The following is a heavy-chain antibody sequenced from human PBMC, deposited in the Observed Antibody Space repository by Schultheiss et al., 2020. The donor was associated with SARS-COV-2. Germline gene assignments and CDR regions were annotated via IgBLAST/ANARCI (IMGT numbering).Heavy chain of an antibody. D-gene: IGHD3-3*01. CDR3: ARESYDFWSGYVYYYYYYMDV. CDR1: GFTFSSYW. V-gene: IGHV3-74*01. Sequence: GGSLRLSCAASGFTFSSYWMHWVRQAPGKGLVWVSRINSDGSSTSYADSVKGRFTISRDNAKNSLYLQMNSLRAEDTAVYYCARESYDFWSGYVYYYYYYMDVWGKGTTVTVSS. CDR2: INSDGSST. J-gene: IGHJ6*03.